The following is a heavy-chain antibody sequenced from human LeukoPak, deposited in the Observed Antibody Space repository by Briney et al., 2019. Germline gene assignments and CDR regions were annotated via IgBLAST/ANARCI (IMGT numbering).Heavy chain of an antibody. D-gene: IGHD3-22*01. J-gene: IGHJ6*02. V-gene: IGHV4-59*01. Sequence: SETLSLTCTVSGGSISSYYWSWIRQPPGKGLEWIGYIYYSGSTNYNPSFKSRVTISVDTFKNQFSLKLSSVTAADTAVYYCARDVSGYYYGNYYYYGMDVWGQGTTVTVSS. CDR3: ARDVSGYYYGNYYYYGMDV. CDR1: GGSISSYY. CDR2: IYYSGST.